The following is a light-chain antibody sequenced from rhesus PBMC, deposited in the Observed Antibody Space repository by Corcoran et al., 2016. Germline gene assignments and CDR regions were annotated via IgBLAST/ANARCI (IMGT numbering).Light chain of an antibody. CDR3: SSDASSSTFI. V-gene: IGLV2-13*03. CDR2: EVS. Sequence: QDAPTQSPSVSGSPGQSVTISCTGTSSDIGGYNRVSWYQQHPGKAPKLMIYEVSKRPSGVSDRFSGSKSGNTASLTISGLQAEDEADYYCSSDASSSTFIFGAGTRLTVL. J-gene: IGLJ1*01. CDR1: SSDIGGYNR.